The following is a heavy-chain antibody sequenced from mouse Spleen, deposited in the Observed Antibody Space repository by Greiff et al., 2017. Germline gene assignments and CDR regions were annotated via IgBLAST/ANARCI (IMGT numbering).Heavy chain of an antibody. J-gene: IGHJ3*01. CDR3: ARSDYSYYSYDENAAY. CDR1: GYAFSSYW. V-gene: IGHV1-80*01. D-gene: IGHD2-12*01. CDR2: IYPGDGDT. Sequence: QVQLQQSGAELVKPGASVKISCKASGYAFSSYWMNWVKQRPGKGLEWIGQIYPGDGDTNYNGKFKGKATLTADKSSSTAYMQLSSLTSEDSAVYFCARSDYSYYSYDENAAYWGQGTLVTVSA.